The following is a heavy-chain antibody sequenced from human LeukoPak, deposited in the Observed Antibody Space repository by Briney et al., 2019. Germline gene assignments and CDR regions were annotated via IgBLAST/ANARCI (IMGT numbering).Heavy chain of an antibody. Sequence: PGGSLRLSCAASGFTFSSYAMHWVRQAPGKGLEWVAVISYDGSNKYYADSVKGRFTIFRDNSKNTLYLQMNSLGAEDTAVYYCARDRQPYRELLSYYFDYWGQGTLVTVSS. CDR1: GFTFSSYA. J-gene: IGHJ4*02. CDR3: ARDRQPYRELLSYYFDY. V-gene: IGHV3-30-3*01. CDR2: ISYDGSNK. D-gene: IGHD1-26*01.